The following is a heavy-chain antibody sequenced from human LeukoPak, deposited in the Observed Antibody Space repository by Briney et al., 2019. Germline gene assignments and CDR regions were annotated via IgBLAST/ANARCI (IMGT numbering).Heavy chain of an antibody. J-gene: IGHJ6*02. Sequence: GGSLRLSCAASGFTFSNAWMSWVRQAPGKGLEWVGRIKRKNDGGSTEYSAPVKGRFTISRDDSENTLYLQMNSLRAEDTAVYYCARDYGDYGRNYYYGMDVWGQGTTVTVSS. CDR1: GFTFSNAW. V-gene: IGHV3-15*01. CDR2: IKRKNDGGST. CDR3: ARDYGDYGRNYYYGMDV. D-gene: IGHD4-17*01.